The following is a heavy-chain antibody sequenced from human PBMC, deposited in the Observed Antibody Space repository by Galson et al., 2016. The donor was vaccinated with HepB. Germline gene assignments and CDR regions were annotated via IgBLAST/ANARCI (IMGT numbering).Heavy chain of an antibody. Sequence: CAISGDSVSSNDAAWNWIRQSPSRGLEWLGRTYYRSNWVYGYAISLRSRLSITPDTSANQVSLHLHSVTPDDTAVYYCATVRAGCSSTSCYIDHWGQGTLVTVSS. V-gene: IGHV6-1*01. CDR1: GDSVSSNDAA. J-gene: IGHJ4*02. CDR2: TYYRSNWVY. D-gene: IGHD2-2*01. CDR3: ATVRAGCSSTSCYIDH.